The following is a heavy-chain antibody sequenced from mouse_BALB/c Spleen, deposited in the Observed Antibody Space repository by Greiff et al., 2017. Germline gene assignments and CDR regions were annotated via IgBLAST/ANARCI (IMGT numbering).Heavy chain of an antibody. J-gene: IGHJ3*01. Sequence: EVQVVESGGGLVQPGGSLKLSCAASGFTFSSYTMSWVRQTPEKRLGWVAYISNGGGSTYYPDTVKGRFTISRDNAKNTLYLQMSSLKSEDTAMYYCATYYRYAFAYWGQGTLVTVSA. CDR3: ATYYRYAFAY. CDR2: ISNGGGST. CDR1: GFTFSSYT. V-gene: IGHV5-12-2*01. D-gene: IGHD2-14*01.